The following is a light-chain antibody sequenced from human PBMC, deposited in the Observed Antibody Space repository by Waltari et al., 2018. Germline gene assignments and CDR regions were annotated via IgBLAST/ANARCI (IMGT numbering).Light chain of an antibody. V-gene: IGKV3D-15*01. CDR2: SAY. CDR1: QSVGSY. Sequence: EIVMTQSPATLSLSPGETATLSCRASQSVGSYLAWYQQKPGQAPKLLVHSAYFRATGIPDRCSGSGSRTDFTLTISSLEPEDVGVYHCQQYNDLLLTFGGGTKVEIK. J-gene: IGKJ4*01. CDR3: QQYNDLLLT.